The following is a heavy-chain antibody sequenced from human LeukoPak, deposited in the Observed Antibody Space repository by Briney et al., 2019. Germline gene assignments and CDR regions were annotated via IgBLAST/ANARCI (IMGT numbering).Heavy chain of an antibody. CDR2: ISGSGGST. Sequence: QPGGSPRLSCAASGFTFSNYPMSWVRQAPGKGLRWVSTISGSGGSTYSADSVKGRFTISRDNSKNTLSLQMNSLRAEDTAVYYCVKDRYDSSGYYFDYWGQGALVTVSS. V-gene: IGHV3-23*01. D-gene: IGHD3-22*01. J-gene: IGHJ4*02. CDR1: GFTFSNYP. CDR3: VKDRYDSSGYYFDY.